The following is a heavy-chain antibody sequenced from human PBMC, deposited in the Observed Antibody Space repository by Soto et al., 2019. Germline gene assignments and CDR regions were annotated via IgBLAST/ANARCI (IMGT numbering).Heavy chain of an antibody. D-gene: IGHD2-21*02. V-gene: IGHV3-23*05. CDR1: GFTFSNYA. CDR3: AKDAVPGDGWWLLDH. Sequence: EVQLLESGGGLAHPGGSLRLSCTASGFTFSNYAMAWVRQAPGRGLECVAGIYGSGRGIEYADSVKGRFTISRANSKNTVYLEMNSLRGDDTAVYYCAKDAVPGDGWWLLDHWGQGTVVTVSS. CDR2: IYGSGRGI. J-gene: IGHJ4*02.